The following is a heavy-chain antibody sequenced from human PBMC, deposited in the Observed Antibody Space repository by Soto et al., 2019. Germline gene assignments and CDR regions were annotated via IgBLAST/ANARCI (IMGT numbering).Heavy chain of an antibody. J-gene: IGHJ3*02. V-gene: IGHV4-59*01. CDR3: ARDLGGLYSYGPDAFDI. Sequence: PSETLSLTCTVSGGSISSYYWSWIRQPPGKGLEWIGYIYYSGSTNYNPSLKSRVTISVDTSKNQFSLKLSSVTAADTAVYYCARDLGGLYSYGPDAFDIWGQGTMGTVS. D-gene: IGHD5-18*01. CDR2: IYYSGST. CDR1: GGSISSYY.